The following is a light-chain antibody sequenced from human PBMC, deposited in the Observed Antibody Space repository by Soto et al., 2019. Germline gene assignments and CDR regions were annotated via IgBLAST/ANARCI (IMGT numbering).Light chain of an antibody. CDR3: QQRSNWIT. CDR2: DAS. Sequence: EIVLTQSPATLSLSPGERATLSCRASQSVSSYLAWYQQKPGHAPRLLIYDASNRATGIPARFSGSGSGTDFPLTISSLEPEDFAVYYCQQRSNWITFGQGTRLEIK. J-gene: IGKJ5*01. CDR1: QSVSSY. V-gene: IGKV3-11*01.